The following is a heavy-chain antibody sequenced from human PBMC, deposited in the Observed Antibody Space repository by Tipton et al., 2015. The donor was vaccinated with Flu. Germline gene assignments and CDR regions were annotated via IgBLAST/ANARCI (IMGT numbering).Heavy chain of an antibody. J-gene: IGHJ5*02. CDR3: ARRTKGTMVRGVIVNWFDP. Sequence: TLSLTCAVYGGSFSGYYWSWIRQPPGKGLEWIGEINHSGSTNYNPSLKSRVTISVDTSKNQFSLKLSSATAADTAVYYCARRTKGTMVRGVIVNWFDPWGQGTLVTVSS. CDR2: INHSGST. CDR1: GGSFSGYY. D-gene: IGHD3-10*01. V-gene: IGHV4-34*01.